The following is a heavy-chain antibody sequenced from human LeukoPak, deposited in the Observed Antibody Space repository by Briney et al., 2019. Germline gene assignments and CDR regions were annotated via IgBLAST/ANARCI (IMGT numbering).Heavy chain of an antibody. V-gene: IGHV1-2*02. CDR1: GYTFTGYY. CDR3: ARVKTMIIVVSLFDY. J-gene: IGHJ4*02. CDR2: INPNSGGT. D-gene: IGHD3-22*01. Sequence: ASVKVSCKASGYTFTGYYMHWVRQAPGQGLEWMGWINPNSGGTNYAQKFQGRVTMTRDTSISTAYMELSRLRSDDTAVYYCARVKTMIIVVSLFDYWGQGTLVTVSS.